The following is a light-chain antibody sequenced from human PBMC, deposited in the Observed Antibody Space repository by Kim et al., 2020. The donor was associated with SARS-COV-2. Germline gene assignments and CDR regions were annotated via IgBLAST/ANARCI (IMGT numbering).Light chain of an antibody. Sequence: QSALTQPASVSGSPGQSITISCTGTSSDVGGYNYVSWYQQHPGKVPKLMIYDLIERPSGVSNRFSGSKSGNTAYLTISGLQAEDEADYYCTSYTVIGAVIFGGGTQLTVL. J-gene: IGLJ2*01. CDR2: DLI. V-gene: IGLV2-14*03. CDR1: SSDVGGYNY. CDR3: TSYTVIGAVI.